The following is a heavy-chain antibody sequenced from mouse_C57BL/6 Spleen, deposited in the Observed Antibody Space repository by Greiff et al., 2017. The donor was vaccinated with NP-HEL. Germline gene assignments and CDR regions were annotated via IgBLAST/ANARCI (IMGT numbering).Heavy chain of an antibody. CDR2: IYPGDGDT. CDR3: ARSTMVTPGDFDY. Sequence: VQLQQSGAELVKPGASVKISCKASGYAFSSYWMNWVKQRPGKGLEWIGQIYPGDGDTNYNGKFKGKATLTADKSSSTAYMQLSSLTSEDSAVYFCARSTMVTPGDFDYWGQGTTLTVSS. V-gene: IGHV1-80*01. CDR1: GYAFSSYW. J-gene: IGHJ2*01. D-gene: IGHD2-2*01.